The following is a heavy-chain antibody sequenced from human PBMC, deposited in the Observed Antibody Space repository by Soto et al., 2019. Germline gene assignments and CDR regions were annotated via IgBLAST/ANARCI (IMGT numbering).Heavy chain of an antibody. CDR3: ARVGGGSGNFDY. J-gene: IGHJ4*02. V-gene: IGHV3-74*01. CDR2: INGDGSFT. Sequence: EVQLVESGGGLVQPGGSLRLSCGASGFTFSNYWMHWVRQAPGEGLVWVSRINGDGSFTRFADSVKGRFTISRDNAKNTLYLQMNSLRVDDKAVYYCARVGGGSGNFDYWGQGTLVTVSS. D-gene: IGHD3-10*01. CDR1: GFTFSNYW.